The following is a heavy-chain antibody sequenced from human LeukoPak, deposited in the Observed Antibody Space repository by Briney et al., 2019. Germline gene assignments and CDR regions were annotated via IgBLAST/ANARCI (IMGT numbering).Heavy chain of an antibody. J-gene: IGHJ4*02. CDR2: IYTSGST. D-gene: IGHD3-22*01. V-gene: IGHV4-4*07. CDR1: GGSISSYY. Sequence: RPSETLSLTCTVSGGSISSYYWSWIRQPAGKGLEWIGRIYTSGSTNYNPPLKSRVTMSVDTSKNQFSLKLSSVTAADTAVYYCARDYDSYYDSSGYFLDYWGQGTLVTVSS. CDR3: ARDYDSYYDSSGYFLDY.